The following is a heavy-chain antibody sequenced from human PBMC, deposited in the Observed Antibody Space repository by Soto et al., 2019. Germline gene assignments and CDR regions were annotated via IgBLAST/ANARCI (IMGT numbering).Heavy chain of an antibody. V-gene: IGHV1-8*02. CDR2: MNPNSGST. CDR3: ARGTDYYYYGTDV. Sequence: ASVKVSCEDSLYTFTRCDINWVRPAHGQGLEWMGWMNPNSGSTDYAQKFQGRVTMTRNTSISTAYMELSSLRSEDTAVYYWARGTDYYYYGTDVWGQGTQVTVSS. CDR1: LYTFTRCD. J-gene: IGHJ6*02.